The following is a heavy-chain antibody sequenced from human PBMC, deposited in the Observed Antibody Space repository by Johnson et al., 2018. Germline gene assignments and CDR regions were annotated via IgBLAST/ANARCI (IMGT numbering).Heavy chain of an antibody. CDR3: AREWSAFDI. V-gene: IGHV4-59*01. CDR2: IHYTGST. J-gene: IGHJ3*02. CDR1: GGSISTYY. D-gene: IGHD1-26*01. Sequence: VQLVETGPGLVKPSETLSLTCTVSGGSISTYYWSWIRQPPGKGLEWVAYIHYTGSTNYNPSLKSRVTISVDTSENQFSLKLTSVTAADTAVYYCAREWSAFDIWGQGTMVTVSS.